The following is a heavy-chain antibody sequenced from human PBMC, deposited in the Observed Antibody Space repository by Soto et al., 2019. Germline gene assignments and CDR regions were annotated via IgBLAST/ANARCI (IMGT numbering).Heavy chain of an antibody. CDR1: GGSISSYY. D-gene: IGHD3-22*01. CDR3: ARDGYYYDSSGYPGRAFDI. J-gene: IGHJ3*02. Sequence: SGTLYLTCTVSGGSISSYYWSWIRQPPGKGLEWIGYIYYSGSTNYNPSLKSRVTISVDTSKNQFSLKLSSVTAADTAVYYCARDGYYYDSSGYPGRAFDIWGQGTMVTVSS. CDR2: IYYSGST. V-gene: IGHV4-59*01.